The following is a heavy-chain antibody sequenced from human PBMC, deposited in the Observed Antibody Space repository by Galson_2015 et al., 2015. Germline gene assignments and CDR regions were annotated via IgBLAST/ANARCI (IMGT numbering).Heavy chain of an antibody. CDR1: GFTFSSYA. CDR3: AKEGIAAPGGSSYYMDV. Sequence: SLRLSCAASGFTFSSYAMSWVRQAPGKGLEWVSGISGSGGRENYADSVKGRFTISRANSKNTPYLQMNSLRADDTAVYYCAKEGIAAPGGSSYYMDVWGKGTPVTVSS. J-gene: IGHJ6*03. V-gene: IGHV3-23*01. CDR2: ISGSGGRE. D-gene: IGHD6-13*01.